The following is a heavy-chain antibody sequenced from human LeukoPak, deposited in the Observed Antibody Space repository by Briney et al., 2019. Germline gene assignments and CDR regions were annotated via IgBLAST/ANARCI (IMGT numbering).Heavy chain of an antibody. D-gene: IGHD2-8*02. V-gene: IGHV3-64D*06. CDR1: GFIFSNYP. CDR3: VKGQEVVYAPTFDY. J-gene: IGHJ4*02. CDR2: LGISGIST. Sequence: GRSLRLSCAASGFIFSNYPMHWVRQAPGKGLQYVASLGISGISTYYAESVQGRFTISRDNSKNTLYLQMSSVRAEDTAVYYCVKGQEVVYAPTFDYWGQGTLVTVSS.